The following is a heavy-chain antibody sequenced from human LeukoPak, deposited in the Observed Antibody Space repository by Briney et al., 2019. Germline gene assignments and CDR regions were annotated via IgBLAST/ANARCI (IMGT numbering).Heavy chain of an antibody. J-gene: IGHJ4*02. CDR3: ARDWIGDSSSSSDY. Sequence: PGGSLRLSCAASGFTFDDYGMSWVRQAPGKGLEWVSGINWNGGSTGYADSVKGRFTISRDNAKNSLYLQTNSLRAEDTALYYCARDWIGDSSSSSDYWGQGTLVTVSS. CDR2: INWNGGST. CDR1: GFTFDDYG. V-gene: IGHV3-20*04. D-gene: IGHD6-6*01.